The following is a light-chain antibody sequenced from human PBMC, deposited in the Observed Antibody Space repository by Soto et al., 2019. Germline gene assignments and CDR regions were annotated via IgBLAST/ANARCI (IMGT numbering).Light chain of an antibody. J-gene: IGLJ1*01. Sequence: HSELTQPPSASGSPGQSVTISCTGASSDVGGYNYVSWYQQHPGKAPKLMIYEVSKRPSGVPDRFSGSKSGNTASLTVSGLQAEDEADYFCSSYAGNGYVLGTGTKVTVL. CDR1: SSDVGGYNY. CDR2: EVS. V-gene: IGLV2-8*01. CDR3: SSYAGNGYV.